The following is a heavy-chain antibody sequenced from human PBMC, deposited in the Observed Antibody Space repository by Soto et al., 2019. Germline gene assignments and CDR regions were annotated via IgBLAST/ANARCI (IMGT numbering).Heavy chain of an antibody. D-gene: IGHD2-21*02. Sequence: EVQLLESGGGFVQPGGSLRLSCAATGLTFSVYAMTWVRQAPGKGLELVSAVTANGGSTYSADSVNGRFTISRDNSKNTLFLQINSVRDEDTSVYYCASLGVGDWANYYYYYGMEVW. CDR2: VTANGGST. V-gene: IGHV3-23*01. CDR3: ASLGVGDWANYYYYYGMEV. J-gene: IGHJ6*01. CDR1: GLTFSVYA.